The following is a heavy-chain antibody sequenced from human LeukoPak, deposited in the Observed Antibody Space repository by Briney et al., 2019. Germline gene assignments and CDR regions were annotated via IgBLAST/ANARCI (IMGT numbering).Heavy chain of an antibody. CDR1: GYTFTTYW. D-gene: IGHD5-18*01. CDR3: ARQTAMGRSGDY. CDR2: IDPSDSDT. V-gene: IGHV5-51*01. Sequence: GESLKISCKASGYTFTTYWIGWVRQMPGKGLEWMGIIDPSDSDTRYTPSFQGQVTISADKSLSTAYLQWNSLKASDAAMYYCARQTAMGRSGDYWGQGTRVTVSS. J-gene: IGHJ4*02.